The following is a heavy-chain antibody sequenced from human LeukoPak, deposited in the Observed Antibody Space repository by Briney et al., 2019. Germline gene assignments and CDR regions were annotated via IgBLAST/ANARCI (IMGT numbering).Heavy chain of an antibody. Sequence: GGSLRLSCAASGFTFDDYGMSWVRQAPGKGLEWVSYISSSSSYTNYADSVKGRFTISRDNAKNSLYLQMNSLRAEDTAVYYCALPPDYGGNSGGYWGQGTLVTVSS. J-gene: IGHJ4*02. CDR2: ISSSSSYT. CDR1: GFTFDDYG. V-gene: IGHV3-11*06. D-gene: IGHD4-23*01. CDR3: ALPPDYGGNSGGY.